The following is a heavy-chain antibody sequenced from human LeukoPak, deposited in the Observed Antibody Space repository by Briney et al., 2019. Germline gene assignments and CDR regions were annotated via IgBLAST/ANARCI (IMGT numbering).Heavy chain of an antibody. J-gene: IGHJ1*01. CDR3: ARDPATYYYDSSGYPAEYFQH. V-gene: IGHV4-39*07. Sequence: SETLSLTCTVSGGSISSSSYYWGWIRQPPGKGLEWIGSIYYSGSTYYNPSLKSRVTISVDTSKNQFSLKLSSVTAADTAVYYCARDPATYYYDSSGYPAEYFQHWGQGTLVTVSS. D-gene: IGHD3-22*01. CDR1: GGSISSSSYY. CDR2: IYYSGST.